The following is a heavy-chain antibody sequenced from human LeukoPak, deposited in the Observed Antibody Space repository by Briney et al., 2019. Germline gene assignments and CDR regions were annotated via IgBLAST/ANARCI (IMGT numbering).Heavy chain of an antibody. V-gene: IGHV1-46*01. Sequence: ASVKVSCKASGYIFTSYYMHWVRQAPGQGLEWMGIINPSGGSTSYAQKFQGRVTMTRDTSTSTVYMELSSLRSEDTAVYYCARGGYVFGVVINRIIDYWGQGTLVTVSS. CDR2: INPSGGST. J-gene: IGHJ4*02. D-gene: IGHD3-3*01. CDR3: ARGGYVFGVVINRIIDY. CDR1: GYIFTSYY.